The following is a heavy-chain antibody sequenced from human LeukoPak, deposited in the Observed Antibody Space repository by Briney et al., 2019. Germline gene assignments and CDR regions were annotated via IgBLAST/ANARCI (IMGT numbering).Heavy chain of an antibody. V-gene: IGHV1-24*01. CDR3: ATELTYYYGSGRGGGAFGV. J-gene: IGHJ3*01. CDR2: SDPEDDET. D-gene: IGHD3-10*01. Sequence: ASVKVSCKVSGYTLTELSIHWVRQAPGKGLEWMGGSDPEDDETIYAQKFQGRVTMTEDTSTETAYMELSSLRSEDTAVYYCATELTYYYGSGRGGGAFGVWGQGTMVTVSS. CDR1: GYTLTELS.